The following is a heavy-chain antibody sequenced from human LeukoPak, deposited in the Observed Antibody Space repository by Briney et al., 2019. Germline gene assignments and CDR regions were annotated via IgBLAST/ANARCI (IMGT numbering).Heavy chain of an antibody. CDR2: XYYRSQLYY. CDR1: GDSVSSNXXX. Sequence: SQTLSLTCAISGDSVSSNXXXXXWVRQSPSXXXXXXXXXYYRSQLYYDYAIXXXXRXTINPDTSKNQFSLQLNSATPEDTAVYYCARATRSGNYFGAFDIWGPGTMVTFSS. V-gene: IGHV6-1*01. J-gene: IGHJ3*02. D-gene: IGHD1-26*01. CDR3: ARATRSGNYFGAFDI.